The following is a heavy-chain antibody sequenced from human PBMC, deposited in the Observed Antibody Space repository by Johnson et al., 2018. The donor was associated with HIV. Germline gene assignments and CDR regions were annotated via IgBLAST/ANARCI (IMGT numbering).Heavy chain of an antibody. J-gene: IGHJ3*02. CDR2: ISYDGRNK. CDR3: AREGRTGPDTFDI. Sequence: QLVESGGGVVQPGRSLRLSCAASRFTFSSYAMHWVRQAPGKGLEWVAIISYDGRNKNYADSVKGRFTVSRDNSKNTLFLQMNGLRAEDTAVYYCAREGRTGPDTFDIWGQGTMLTVSS. CDR1: RFTFSSYA. V-gene: IGHV3-30*04.